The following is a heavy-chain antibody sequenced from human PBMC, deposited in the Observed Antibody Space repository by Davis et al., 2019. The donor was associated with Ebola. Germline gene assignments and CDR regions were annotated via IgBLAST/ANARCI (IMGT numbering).Heavy chain of an antibody. V-gene: IGHV3-7*03. Sequence: GGSLRLSCAASGFTFTSFWLSWVRQTPGKGLEWVASINQDGSEKYFVGSVEGRFTISRDNAKNSLYLQMNSLRAEDTAVYYCARLGYSSGWYTGSWGQGTLVTVSS. J-gene: IGHJ4*02. CDR3: ARLGYSSGWYTGS. CDR2: INQDGSEK. CDR1: GFTFTSFW. D-gene: IGHD6-19*01.